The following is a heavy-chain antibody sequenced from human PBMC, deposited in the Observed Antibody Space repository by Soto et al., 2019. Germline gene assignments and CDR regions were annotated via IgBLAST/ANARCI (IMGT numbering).Heavy chain of an antibody. J-gene: IGHJ2*01. CDR1: GFTFSNYA. CDR3: AKERDSSDWYNWYFDL. D-gene: IGHD6-19*01. Sequence: EVHLLESGGGLVQPGGSLRLSCAASGFTFSNYAMSWVRQAPGKGLEWVSTISSSGGSTYYADSVKGRFTISRDNSTNTLYLQMNTLRAEDTAIYYCAKERDSSDWYNWYFDLWGRGTLVTVSS. CDR2: ISSSGGST. V-gene: IGHV3-23*01.